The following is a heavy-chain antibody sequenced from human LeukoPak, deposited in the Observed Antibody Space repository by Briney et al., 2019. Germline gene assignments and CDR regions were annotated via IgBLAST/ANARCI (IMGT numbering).Heavy chain of an antibody. D-gene: IGHD2-15*01. CDR3: ARVLYCSGGSCYSNYYGMDV. J-gene: IGHJ6*02. CDR1: GFTFSDYY. Sequence: GGSLRLSCAASGFTFSDYYMSWIRQAPGKGLEWVSYTSSSGSTIYYADSVKGRFTISRDNAKNSLYLQMNSLRAEDTAVYYCARVLYCSGGSCYSNYYGMDVWGQGTTVTVSS. CDR2: TSSSGSTI. V-gene: IGHV3-11*01.